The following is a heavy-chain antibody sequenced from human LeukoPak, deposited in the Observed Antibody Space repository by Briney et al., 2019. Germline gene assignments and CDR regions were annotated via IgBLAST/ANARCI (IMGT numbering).Heavy chain of an antibody. CDR2: IYYSGST. CDR3: ARVRSSSTAWDY. V-gene: IGHV4-59*12. D-gene: IGHD6-6*01. Sequence: PSETLSLTCTVSGGSISSYYWSWIRQPPGKGLEWIGYIYYSGSTNYNPSLKSRVTISVDTSKNQFSLQLNSVTPEDTAVYYCARVRSSSTAWDYWGQGTLVTVSS. J-gene: IGHJ4*02. CDR1: GGSISSYY.